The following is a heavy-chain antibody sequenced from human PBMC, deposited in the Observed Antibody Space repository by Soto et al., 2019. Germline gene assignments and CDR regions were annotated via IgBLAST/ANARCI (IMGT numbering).Heavy chain of an antibody. J-gene: IGHJ2*01. CDR1: GFTFSRYA. CDR2: ISGSGGST. Sequence: EVQLLESGGGLVQPGGSLRLSCAASGFTFSRYAMSWVRQAPGKGLEWVSAISGSGGSTYYADSVKGRFTISRDNSKNTLYLQMNRLRAEDTAVYYCARYFAWLPDYWYFDLWGRGTLVTVSS. D-gene: IGHD3-9*01. V-gene: IGHV3-23*01. CDR3: ARYFAWLPDYWYFDL.